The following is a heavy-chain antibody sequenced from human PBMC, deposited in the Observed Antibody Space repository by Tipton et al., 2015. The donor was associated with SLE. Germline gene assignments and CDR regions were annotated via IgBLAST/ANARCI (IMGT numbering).Heavy chain of an antibody. CDR2: IYYSGST. CDR3: ARHGPLWQPLFYFDY. CDR1: GDSLSSSTYY. J-gene: IGHJ4*02. V-gene: IGHV4-39*07. D-gene: IGHD3-10*01. Sequence: TLSLTCTVSGDSLSSSTYYWGWFRQPPGKGLEWIGSIYYSGSTYYNPSLKSRVTISVDTSMHHFSLKLSSVTAADTAVYYCARHGPLWQPLFYFDYWGRGTVVTVSS.